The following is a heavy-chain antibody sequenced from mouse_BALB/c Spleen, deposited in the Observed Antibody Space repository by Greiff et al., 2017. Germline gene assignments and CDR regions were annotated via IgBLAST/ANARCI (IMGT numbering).Heavy chain of an antibody. J-gene: IGHJ1*01. CDR2: INPYNDGT. Sequence: EVQLQESGPELVKPGASVKMSCKASGYTFTSYVMHWVKQKPGQGLEWIGYINPYNDGTKYNEKFKGKATLTSDKSSSTAYMELSSLTSEDSAVYDCAREPLLDRGYFDVWGAGTTVTVAS. CDR3: AREPLLDRGYFDV. CDR1: GYTFTSYV. V-gene: IGHV1-14*01. D-gene: IGHD3-3*01.